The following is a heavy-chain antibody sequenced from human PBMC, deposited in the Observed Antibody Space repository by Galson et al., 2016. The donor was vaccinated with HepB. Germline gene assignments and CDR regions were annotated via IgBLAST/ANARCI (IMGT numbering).Heavy chain of an antibody. Sequence: SETLSLTCNVSGGSISSTSYYWGWIRQPPGKGLAWIGTIDYSGRTYYNPSLKSRVTISVDASKNQLSLNLSSVTAADTAVYYCARVAGDRYYYYGMDVWGQGTPVTVSS. CDR3: ARVAGDRYYYYGMDV. V-gene: IGHV4-39*01. J-gene: IGHJ6*02. CDR2: IDYSGRT. D-gene: IGHD2-15*01. CDR1: GGSISSTSYY.